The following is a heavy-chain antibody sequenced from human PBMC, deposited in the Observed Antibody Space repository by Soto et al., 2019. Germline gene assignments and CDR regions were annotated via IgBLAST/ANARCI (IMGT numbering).Heavy chain of an antibody. Sequence: PGGSLRLSCAASGFTFSSYGMHWVRQAPGKGLEWVAVISYDGSNKYYADSVKGRFTISRDNSKNTLYLQMNSLRAEDTAVYYCAKDRGSSGWYSSFDYWGQGTLVTVSS. CDR1: GFTFSSYG. CDR2: ISYDGSNK. J-gene: IGHJ4*02. D-gene: IGHD6-19*01. CDR3: AKDRGSSGWYSSFDY. V-gene: IGHV3-30*18.